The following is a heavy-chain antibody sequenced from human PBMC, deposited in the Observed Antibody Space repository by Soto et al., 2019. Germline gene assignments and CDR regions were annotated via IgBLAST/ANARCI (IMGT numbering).Heavy chain of an antibody. CDR1: GFTFSNYA. V-gene: IGHV3-23*01. D-gene: IGHD2-21*01. CDR3: AKALSPNCAGTICPYVMDV. CDR2: ISVSGDRT. Sequence: GGSLRLSCAASGFTFSNYAMSWVRQAPGKGLEWVSGISVSGDRTYYAESMKGRFTISRDSSKNTLYLQMNSLRAEDTAVYYWAKALSPNCAGTICPYVMDVWGQGTTVTVSS. J-gene: IGHJ6*02.